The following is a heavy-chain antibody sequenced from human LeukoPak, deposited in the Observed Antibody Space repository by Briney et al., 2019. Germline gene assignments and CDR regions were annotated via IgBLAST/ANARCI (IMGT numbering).Heavy chain of an antibody. CDR3: AIGIAAAVY. J-gene: IGHJ4*02. D-gene: IGHD6-13*01. CDR2: INSDGSST. CDR1: GLTLSSYW. V-gene: IGHV3-74*01. Sequence: GGSLRLSCAASGLTLSSYWMHWVRQAPGKGLVWVSRINSDGSSTSYADSVKGRFTISRDNAKNTLYLQMNSLRAEHTAVYYCAIGIAAAVYWGQGTVVSVSS.